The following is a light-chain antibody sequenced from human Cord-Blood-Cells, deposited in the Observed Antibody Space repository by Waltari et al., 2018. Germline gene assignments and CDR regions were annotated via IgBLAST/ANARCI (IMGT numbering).Light chain of an antibody. CDR3: NSRDSSGNHVV. CDR2: GKN. V-gene: IGLV3-19*01. J-gene: IGLJ2*01. Sequence: SSELTQDPAVSVALGQTVRITCQGDRLRSYYVSWYQQKPGQTPVLVIYGKNNRPSGIPDRFSGSSSGNTASLTITGAQAEDEADYYCNSRDSSGNHVVFGGGTKLTVL. CDR1: RLRSYY.